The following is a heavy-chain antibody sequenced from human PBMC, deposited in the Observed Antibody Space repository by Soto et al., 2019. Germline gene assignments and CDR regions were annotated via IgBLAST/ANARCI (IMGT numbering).Heavy chain of an antibody. Sequence: SGRVSNSFAVGSSSVPDSSYFWEWIRQSPGKGLEWIGSVYYRGRSYSKSSVKSRVTISVDSSKNQFSLNLTSVTASDTAVYFCVSQRTTVLAQADLDYWGPGTLVTVSS. V-gene: IGHV4-39*01. CDR2: VYYRGRS. CDR1: SSSVPDSSYF. CDR3: VSQRTTVLAQADLDY. D-gene: IGHD3-3*02. J-gene: IGHJ4*02.